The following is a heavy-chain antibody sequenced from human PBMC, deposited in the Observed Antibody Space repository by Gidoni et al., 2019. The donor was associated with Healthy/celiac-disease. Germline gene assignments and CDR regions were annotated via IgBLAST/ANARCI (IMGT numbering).Heavy chain of an antibody. D-gene: IGHD6-13*01. Sequence: EVQLVESGGGLVKPGGSLRLSCAASGFTFSSYSMNWVRQAPGKGLEWVSSISSSSSYIYYADSVKGRFTISRDNAKNSLYLQMNSLRAEDTAVYYCARGSSSQYYFDYWGQGTLVTVSS. CDR1: GFTFSSYS. J-gene: IGHJ4*02. CDR2: ISSSSSYI. CDR3: ARGSSSQYYFDY. V-gene: IGHV3-21*01.